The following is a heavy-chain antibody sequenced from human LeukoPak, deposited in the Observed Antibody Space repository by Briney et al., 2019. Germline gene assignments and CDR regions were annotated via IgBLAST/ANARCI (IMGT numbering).Heavy chain of an antibody. CDR3: ARHSVSYPHYFDY. CDR1: GGSISSSSYY. J-gene: IGHJ4*02. D-gene: IGHD1-26*01. V-gene: IGHV4-39*07. CDR2: IYYSGST. Sequence: PSETLSLTCTVSGGSISSSSYYWGWIRQPPGKGLEWIGSIYYSGSTYYNPSLKSRVTISVDTSKNQFSLKLSSVTAADTAVYYCARHSVSYPHYFDYWGQGTLVTVSS.